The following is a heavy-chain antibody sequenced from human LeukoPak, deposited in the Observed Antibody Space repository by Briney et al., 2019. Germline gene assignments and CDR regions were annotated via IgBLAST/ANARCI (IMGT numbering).Heavy chain of an antibody. Sequence: SETLSLTCTVSGGSISGHCWSWIRQSPGKGLEWIGFMHYSGNTNSNPSLGSRVTISMDTSRNQFSLKRSSVTAADTTVYYCASYDILTGSVGGFDYWGQGTLVTVSS. V-gene: IGHV4-59*11. D-gene: IGHD3-9*01. CDR1: GGSISGHC. CDR3: ASYDILTGSVGGFDY. CDR2: MHYSGNT. J-gene: IGHJ4*02.